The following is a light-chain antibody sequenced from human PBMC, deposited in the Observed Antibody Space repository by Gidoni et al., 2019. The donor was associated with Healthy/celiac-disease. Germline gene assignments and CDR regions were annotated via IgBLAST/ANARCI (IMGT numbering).Light chain of an antibody. CDR3: QSYDSSLSGSYV. CDR1: SSNIGAGYD. J-gene: IGLJ1*01. CDR2: GNS. Sequence: AVLTQPPSGSGAPGQRVTISCTGSSSNIGAGYDVHWYQQLPGPAPNLLIYGNSTRPSGVPSRFSGSTSGTSASLAITGLQAEDEADYSCQSYDSSLSGSYVFGTGTKVTVL. V-gene: IGLV1-40*01.